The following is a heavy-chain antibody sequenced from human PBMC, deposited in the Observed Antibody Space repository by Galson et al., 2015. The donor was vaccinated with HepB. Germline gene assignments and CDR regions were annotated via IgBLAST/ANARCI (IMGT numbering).Heavy chain of an antibody. D-gene: IGHD3-22*01. J-gene: IGHJ4*02. CDR3: ASEPRYYYDSSGYFGY. CDR2: IIPIFGTA. CDR1: GGTFSSYA. V-gene: IGHV1-69*01. Sequence: SCKASGGTFSSYAISWVRQAPGQGLEWMGGIIPIFGTANYAQKFQGRVTITADESTSTAYMELSSLRSEDTAVYYCASEPRYYYDSSGYFGYWGQGTLVTVSS.